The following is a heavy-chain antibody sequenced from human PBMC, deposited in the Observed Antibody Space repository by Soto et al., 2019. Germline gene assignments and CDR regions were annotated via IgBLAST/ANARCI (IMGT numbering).Heavy chain of an antibody. CDR2: ICYSGST. CDR1: GGSISSGGYY. V-gene: IGHV4-31*03. D-gene: IGHD3-22*01. CDR3: ARARLIGWFDP. J-gene: IGHJ5*02. Sequence: SETLSLTCTVSGGSISSGGYYWSWIRQHPGKGLEWIGYICYSGSTYYNPSLKSRVTISVDTSKNQFSLKLSSVTAADTAVYYCARARLIGWFDPWGQGTLVTVSS.